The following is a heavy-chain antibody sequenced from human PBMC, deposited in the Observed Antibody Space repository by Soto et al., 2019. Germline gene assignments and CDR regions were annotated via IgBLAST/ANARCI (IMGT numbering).Heavy chain of an antibody. CDR3: ASIPRRGYSYGIDY. CDR1: GGSISSGTSY. J-gene: IGHJ4*02. Sequence: QVQLQESGPGLMKPSQTLSLTCNVSGGSISSGTSYWTWIRQHPGEGLEWIGHIYFTGATYSNPSLRSRLTMSVDTSKNQFSLKLTSVTAADTATYYCASIPRRGYSYGIDYWGQGTLVTVS. CDR2: IYFTGAT. V-gene: IGHV4-31*03. D-gene: IGHD2-21*02.